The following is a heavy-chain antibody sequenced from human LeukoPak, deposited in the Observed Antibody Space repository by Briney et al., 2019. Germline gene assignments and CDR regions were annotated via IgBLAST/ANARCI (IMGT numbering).Heavy chain of an antibody. CDR2: ISAYNGNT. V-gene: IGHV1-18*04. CDR1: GYSFTSYW. CDR3: ARLSSGWPWYFDY. Sequence: GESLKISCKGSGYSFTSYWIGWVRQAPGQGLEWMGWISAYNGNTNYAQKLQGRVTMTTDTPTSTAYMELRSLRSDDAAVYYCARLSSGWPWYFDYWGQGTLVTVSS. D-gene: IGHD6-19*01. J-gene: IGHJ4*02.